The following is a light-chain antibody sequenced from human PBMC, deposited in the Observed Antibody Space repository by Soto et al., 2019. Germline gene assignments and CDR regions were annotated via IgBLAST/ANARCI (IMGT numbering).Light chain of an antibody. Sequence: EIVMTQSPATLSVSPGERATLSCRASQSVSRNLAWYQQKPGQAPRLLIDGASTRAPGIPPWFIGSGSGTDFTLTISSLQSEDFAVYFCQQYNEWPPYTFGQGTKLEIK. CDR1: QSVSRN. J-gene: IGKJ2*01. CDR2: GAS. V-gene: IGKV3-15*01. CDR3: QQYNEWPPYT.